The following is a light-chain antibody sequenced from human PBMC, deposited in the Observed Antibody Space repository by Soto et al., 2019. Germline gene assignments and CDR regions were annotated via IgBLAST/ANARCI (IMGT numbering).Light chain of an antibody. Sequence: QSVLTQPPSVSGAPGQRVTISCTGSSSNIGAGYDVHWYQQLPGTAPKLLIYGNSNRPSGVPDRFSGSKYGTSASLAITGLQAEDDADYYCQSYDSSLSGAYVFGTGTKLTVL. J-gene: IGLJ1*01. CDR1: SSNIGAGYD. CDR3: QSYDSSLSGAYV. CDR2: GNS. V-gene: IGLV1-40*01.